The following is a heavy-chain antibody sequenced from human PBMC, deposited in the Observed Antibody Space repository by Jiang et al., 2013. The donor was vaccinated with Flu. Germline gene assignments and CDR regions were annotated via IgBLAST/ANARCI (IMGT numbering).Heavy chain of an antibody. CDR2: ISNSGGTI. D-gene: IGHD4-17*01. Sequence: GLVKPGGSLRLSCTVSGFPFKNYYMSWIRQAPGKGLEWISYISNSGGTIYFADSVKGRFTISRDNAKNSLYLQMNSLRAEDTAIYFCARESRMTTATGAFSFDSWGQGTLVTVSS. J-gene: IGHJ4*02. V-gene: IGHV3-11*01. CDR1: GFPFKNYY. CDR3: ARESRMTTATGAFSFDS.